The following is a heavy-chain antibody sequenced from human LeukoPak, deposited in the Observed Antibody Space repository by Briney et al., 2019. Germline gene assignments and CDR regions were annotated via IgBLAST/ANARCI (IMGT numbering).Heavy chain of an antibody. Sequence: GGSLRLSCAASGFTFSSYAMSWVRQAPGKGLEWVSCIRYSGDNTYYADSVKGRFTISRDNSKNTLYVQMNSLRVEDTAVYFCAKDRRGGSYYAATLDIWGPGRMVTVSS. V-gene: IGHV3-23*01. J-gene: IGHJ3*02. CDR3: AKDRRGGSYYAATLDI. D-gene: IGHD1-26*01. CDR1: GFTFSSYA. CDR2: IRYSGDNT.